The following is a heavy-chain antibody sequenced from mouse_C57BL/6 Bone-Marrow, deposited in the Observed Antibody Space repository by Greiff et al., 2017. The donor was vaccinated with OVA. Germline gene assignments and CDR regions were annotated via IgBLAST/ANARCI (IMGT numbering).Heavy chain of an antibody. CDR2: INPSSGYT. CDR3: ARDGYWYFDV. CDR1: GYTFTSYT. J-gene: IGHJ1*03. V-gene: IGHV1-4*01. Sequence: VQVVESGAELARPGASVKMSCKASGYTFTSYTMHWVKQRPGQGLEWIGYINPSSGYTKYNQKFKDKATLTADKSSSTAYMQLSSLTSEDSAVYYCARDGYWYFDVWGTGTTVTVSS. D-gene: IGHD2-3*01.